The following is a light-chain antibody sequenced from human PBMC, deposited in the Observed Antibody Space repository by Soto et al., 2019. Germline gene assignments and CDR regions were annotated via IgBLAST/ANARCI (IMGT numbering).Light chain of an antibody. CDR3: QQYGRSPYT. CDR2: AVS. Sequence: EIVLTQSPGTLSLSPGERATLSCRASQSSTSNYLAWYQQKPGQAPRLLVYAVSGRPNGIPDRFSGSGSGTDFILTNSRLEPEDFALYYCQQYGRSPYTFGQGTQLEIK. V-gene: IGKV3-20*01. J-gene: IGKJ2*01. CDR1: QSSTSNY.